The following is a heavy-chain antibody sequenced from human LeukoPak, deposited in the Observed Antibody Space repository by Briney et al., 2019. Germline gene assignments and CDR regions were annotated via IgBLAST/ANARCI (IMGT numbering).Heavy chain of an antibody. CDR1: GFTFSSHW. D-gene: IGHD6-25*01. V-gene: IGHV3-74*01. J-gene: IGHJ4*02. CDR2: IKDDGSHT. CDR3: ARGSGIITGIDE. Sequence: GGSLGLSCAASGFTFSSHWMHWVRQAPGKALVWVSRIKDDGSHTNYADSVKGRFTISRDNAKNTLSLQMNSLRAEDTAVYYCARGSGIITGIDEWGQGTLVTVSS.